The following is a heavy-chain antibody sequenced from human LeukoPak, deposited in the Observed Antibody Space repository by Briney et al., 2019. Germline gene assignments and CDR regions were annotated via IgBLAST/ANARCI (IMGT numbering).Heavy chain of an antibody. CDR1: GFTFGLYS. D-gene: IGHD6-13*01. Sequence: GGSLRLSCAASGFTFGLYSMTWVRQAPGKGLEWVSLIDSNSNFMNYADSVKGRFTISRDNAKKSLYLQMNSLRAEDTAVYYCARDGGSSWYGAFDIWGQGTMVTVSS. CDR3: ARDGGSSWYGAFDI. CDR2: IDSNSNFM. J-gene: IGHJ3*02. V-gene: IGHV3-21*01.